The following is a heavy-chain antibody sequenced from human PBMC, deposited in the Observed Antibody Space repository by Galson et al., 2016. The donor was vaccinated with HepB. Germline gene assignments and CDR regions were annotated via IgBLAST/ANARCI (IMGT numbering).Heavy chain of an antibody. D-gene: IGHD3-3*01. J-gene: IGHJ6*02. CDR3: VRDPPRSFGADPYGMDV. CDR1: GATFSTFA. Sequence: SVKVSCKASGATFSTFAISWVRQAPGQGLEWMGGLIPIIGTPNYAQKFQGRVTITADESTTTAFMEMKRLRSNDTAVYFCVRDPPRSFGADPYGMDVWGQGTTVIVSS. V-gene: IGHV1-69*13. CDR2: LIPIIGTP.